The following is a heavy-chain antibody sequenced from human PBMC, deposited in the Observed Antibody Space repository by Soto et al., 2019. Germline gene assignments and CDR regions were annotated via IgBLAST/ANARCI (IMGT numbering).Heavy chain of an antibody. Sequence: SETLSLTCTVSGGSVSNDNFYWSWIRQPPGKGLEWIGYVHSSGITNYNPSLKRRVTIFVDTSRHQFSLRLRSVTAADTAVYYCVRGLTMGQLPSHFDHWGQGTLVTVSS. J-gene: IGHJ5*02. CDR1: GGSVSNDNFY. CDR3: VRGLTMGQLPSHFDH. CDR2: VHSSGIT. D-gene: IGHD3-16*01. V-gene: IGHV4-61*01.